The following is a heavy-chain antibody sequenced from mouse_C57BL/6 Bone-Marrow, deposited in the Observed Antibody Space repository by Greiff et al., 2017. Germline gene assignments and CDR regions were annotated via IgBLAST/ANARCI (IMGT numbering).Heavy chain of an antibody. CDR3: AREFTTVVATDYAMDY. CDR2: INYDGSST. J-gene: IGHJ4*01. CDR1: GFTFSDYY. D-gene: IGHD1-1*01. V-gene: IGHV5-16*01. Sequence: EVKLVESEGGLVQPGSSMKLSCTASGFTFSDYYMAWVRQVPEKGLEWVANINYDGSSTYYLDSLKNRFIISRDNAKNILYLQMSSLKSEYTATYYCAREFTTVVATDYAMDYWGQGTSVTVSA.